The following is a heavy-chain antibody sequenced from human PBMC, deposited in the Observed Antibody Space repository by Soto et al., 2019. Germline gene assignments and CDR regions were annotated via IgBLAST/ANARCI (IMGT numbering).Heavy chain of an antibody. D-gene: IGHD6-6*01. CDR1: GYTFTSYD. Sequence: ASVKVSCKASGYTFTSYDINWVRQATGQGPEWMGWMNPDSGHTGYARKFRGRVSMTRNTSITTAYMELTSLTSDDTAIYFCASVCLCYSSSNYFASWGRGTLVTVSS. V-gene: IGHV1-8*01. CDR2: MNPDSGHT. CDR3: ASVCLCYSSSNYFAS. J-gene: IGHJ4*02.